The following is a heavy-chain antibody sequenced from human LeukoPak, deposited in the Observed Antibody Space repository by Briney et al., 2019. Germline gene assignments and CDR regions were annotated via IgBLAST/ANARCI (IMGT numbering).Heavy chain of an antibody. V-gene: IGHV4-4*07. J-gene: IGHJ5*02. Sequence: PSETLSLTCTVSGGSISSYYRSWIRQPAGKGLEWIGRIYTSGSTNYNPSLKSRVTMSVDTSKNQFSLKLSPVTAADTAVYYCARVLGYCSGGSCLNWFDPWGQGTLVTVSS. CDR2: IYTSGST. CDR3: ARVLGYCSGGSCLNWFDP. CDR1: GGSISSYY. D-gene: IGHD2-15*01.